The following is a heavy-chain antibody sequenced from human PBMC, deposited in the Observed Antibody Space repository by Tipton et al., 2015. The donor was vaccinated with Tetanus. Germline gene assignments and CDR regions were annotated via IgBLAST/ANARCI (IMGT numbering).Heavy chain of an antibody. CDR1: GASINAGGYL. Sequence: TLSLTCTVSGASINAGGYLWTWVRQQPGKGLEWIGNIYYTAHNSYNPSLDSRVSISVDTSKNQCSLRLTSVTAADTAVYYCARANNDYPKKGPFDYWGQGARVIVSS. J-gene: IGHJ4*02. CDR3: ARANNDYPKKGPFDY. CDR2: IYYTAHN. D-gene: IGHD5-12*01. V-gene: IGHV4-31*03.